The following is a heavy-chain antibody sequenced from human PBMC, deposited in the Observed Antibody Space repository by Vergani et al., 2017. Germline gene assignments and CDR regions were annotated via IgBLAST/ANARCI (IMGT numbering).Heavy chain of an antibody. D-gene: IGHD4-11*01. Sequence: QVQLQQWGGGLLKPSETLSLTCVVNGGSFTSYHWTWIRQSPGEGLEWVGDIDHTGRPDDNPSLKSRLTKSVYKSRNQFSLTLNSVTATDTAIYFCARVNTETNGHLYYYYYMDFWGQGTAVTVS. CDR3: ARVNTETNGHLYYYYYMDF. V-gene: IGHV4-34*01. J-gene: IGHJ6*03. CDR1: GGSFTSYH. CDR2: IDHTGRP.